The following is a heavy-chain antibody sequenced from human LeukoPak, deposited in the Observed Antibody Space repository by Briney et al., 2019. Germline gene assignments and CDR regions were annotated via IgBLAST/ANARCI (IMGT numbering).Heavy chain of an antibody. CDR3: ASPAGAAANAEYFQH. J-gene: IGHJ1*01. V-gene: IGHV4-39*01. D-gene: IGHD6-13*01. CDR2: IYYSGST. CDR1: GGSISSSSYY. Sequence: PSETLSLTCTVSGGSISSSSYYWGWIRQAPGKGLEWIGSIYYSGSTYYNPSLKSRVTISVDTSKNQFSLKLSSVTAADTAVYYCASPAGAAANAEYFQHWGQGTLVTVSS.